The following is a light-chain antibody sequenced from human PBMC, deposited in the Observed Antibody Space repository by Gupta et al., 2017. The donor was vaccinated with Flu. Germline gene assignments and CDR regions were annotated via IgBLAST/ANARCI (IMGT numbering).Light chain of an antibody. CDR2: DVS. Sequence: ALTQPSSVSGSPVQSVTISCTGPRSDVGGDNFVFCYPPHPRKAHILMVYDVSRCPAGPPGGFSVSKSGNTASLTISEHAEEEGADYYCCADASSDCVLFGGGTKLTVL. CDR3: CADASSDCVL. J-gene: IGLJ2*01. V-gene: IGLV2-11*01. CDR1: RSDVGGDNF.